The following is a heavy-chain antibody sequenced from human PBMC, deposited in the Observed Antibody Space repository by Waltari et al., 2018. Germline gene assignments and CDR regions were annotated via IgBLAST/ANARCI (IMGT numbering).Heavy chain of an antibody. CDR2: VPGSGRS. J-gene: IGHJ5*02. V-gene: IGHV4-4*02. CDR3: ARDRGRGLYLDT. D-gene: IGHD2-15*01. Sequence: QLQLQESGPGLVKPSGTLSLSCAGSGDSLRRTYWWCWVRQSPQKGLEGIGQVPGSGRSNDSPSFASRVTVALDTSNNQFSLKVTAATAADTAVYYCARDRGRGLYLDTWGPGTLVTVSP. CDR1: GDSLRRTYW.